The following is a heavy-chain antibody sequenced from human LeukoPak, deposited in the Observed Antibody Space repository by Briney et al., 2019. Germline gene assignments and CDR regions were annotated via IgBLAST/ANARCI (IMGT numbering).Heavy chain of an antibody. CDR1: GYSFTSYW. CDR3: ARVSDWLRSGHYYYHYGMDV. D-gene: IGHD5-12*01. Sequence: GESLKISCKGSGYSFTSYWIGWVRQMPGKGLEWMGIIYPGDSDIRYSPSFQGQVTISADKSISTAYLQWSSLKASDTAMYYCARVSDWLRSGHYYYHYGMDVWGQGTTVTVSS. V-gene: IGHV5-51*01. CDR2: IYPGDSDI. J-gene: IGHJ6*02.